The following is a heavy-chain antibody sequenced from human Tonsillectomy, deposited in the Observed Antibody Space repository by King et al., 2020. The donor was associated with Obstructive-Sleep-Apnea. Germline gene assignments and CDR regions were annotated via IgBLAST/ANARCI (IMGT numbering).Heavy chain of an antibody. CDR3: ARDPSGTHFPLWYFDL. CDR2: IFTGGST. CDR1: GFTVSSNY. D-gene: IGHD1-26*01. Sequence: DVQLVESGGGVVQPGGSLRLSCAASSGFTVSSNYMSWVRQTPGKGLEWVSVIFTGGSTYYADSVKGRFTISRHNSKNTLYLQMNSLRPEDTAVYYCARDPSGTHFPLWYFDLWGCGTLVTVSS. J-gene: IGHJ2*01. V-gene: IGHV3-53*04.